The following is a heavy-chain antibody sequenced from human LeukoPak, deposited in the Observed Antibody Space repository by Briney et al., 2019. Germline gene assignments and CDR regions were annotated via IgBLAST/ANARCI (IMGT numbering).Heavy chain of an antibody. D-gene: IGHD6-13*01. J-gene: IGHJ4*02. Sequence: GGSLRLSCAASGFTFSSYEMNWVRQAPGKGLEWVSYISSSGSRIYYTASVKGRFTIPRDNAKNSLYLQMNSLRVEDTALYYCARNTLAIAAAAFFDFWGQGTLVAVSS. CDR1: GFTFSSYE. CDR2: ISSSGSRI. CDR3: ARNTLAIAAAAFFDF. V-gene: IGHV3-48*03.